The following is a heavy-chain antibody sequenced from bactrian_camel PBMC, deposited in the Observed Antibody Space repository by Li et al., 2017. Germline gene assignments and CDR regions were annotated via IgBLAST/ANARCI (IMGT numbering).Heavy chain of an antibody. V-gene: IGHV3S1*01. Sequence: QVQLVESGGASVQPGESLKLSCVVSESSYSTKCIKWFRQAPGKEREGVATIYSTTESTYYDDSVKGRFTISQNNIKNTVYLQMNYLRTEDTAMYYCSNGLDRDRWRTPGPGTQVTVS. CDR2: IYSTTEST. J-gene: IGHJ4*01. CDR1: ESSYSTKC. D-gene: IGHD1*01.